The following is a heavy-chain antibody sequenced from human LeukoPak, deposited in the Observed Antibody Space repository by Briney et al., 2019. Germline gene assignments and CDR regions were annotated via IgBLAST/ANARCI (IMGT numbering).Heavy chain of an antibody. CDR1: GYTFTSYD. D-gene: IGHD3-22*01. CDR2: MNPNSGNT. CDR3: ARDRPYDSSGYSVSRPYYFDY. V-gene: IGHV1-8*01. J-gene: IGHJ4*02. Sequence: ASVKVSCKASGYTFTSYDINWVRQATGQGLEWMGWMNPNSGNTGYAQKFQGRVTMTRNTSISTAYMELSSLRSEDTAVYYCARDRPYDSSGYSVSRPYYFDYWGQGTLVTVSS.